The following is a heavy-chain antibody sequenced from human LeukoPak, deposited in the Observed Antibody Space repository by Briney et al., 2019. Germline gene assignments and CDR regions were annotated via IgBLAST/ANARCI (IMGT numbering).Heavy chain of an antibody. CDR3: ARDGGSYYFVGSVSDF. D-gene: IGHD1-26*01. CDR2: ISSSGNTI. V-gene: IGHV3-48*03. Sequence: PGGSLRLSCAASGFTFSSYEMNWVRQAPGKGLEWVSYISSSGNTIYYADSVKGRFTISRDNAKNSLYLQMNSLRAEDTAVYYCARDGGSYYFVGSVSDFWGQGTMVTVSS. CDR1: GFTFSSYE. J-gene: IGHJ3*01.